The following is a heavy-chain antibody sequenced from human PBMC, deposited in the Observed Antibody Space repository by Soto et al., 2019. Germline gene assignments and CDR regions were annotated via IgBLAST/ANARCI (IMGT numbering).Heavy chain of an antibody. CDR2: ISGSGGST. V-gene: IGHV3-23*01. J-gene: IGHJ6*03. D-gene: IGHD5-12*01. CDR3: AKSGYDPYYYYYMDV. CDR1: GFTFSSYA. Sequence: GGSLRLSCAASGFTFSSYAMSWVRQAPGKGLEWVSAISGSGGSTYYADSVKGRFTISRDNSKNTLYLQMNSLRAEDTAVYYCAKSGYDPYYYYYMDVWGKGTTVTVSS.